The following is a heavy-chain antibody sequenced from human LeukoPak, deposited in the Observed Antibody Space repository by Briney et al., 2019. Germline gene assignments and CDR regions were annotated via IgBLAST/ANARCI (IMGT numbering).Heavy chain of an antibody. CDR3: ARVGSGCFDY. Sequence: SETLSLTCTVSGGSVSSGIYYWSWIRQPPGKGLEWIGYIYYSGNTNDNPSLKSRVTISIDTSKNQFSLKMSSVTAADTAVYYCARVGSGCFDYWGQGTLVTVSS. V-gene: IGHV4-61*01. CDR2: IYYSGNT. CDR1: GGSVSSGIYY. D-gene: IGHD6-19*01. J-gene: IGHJ4*02.